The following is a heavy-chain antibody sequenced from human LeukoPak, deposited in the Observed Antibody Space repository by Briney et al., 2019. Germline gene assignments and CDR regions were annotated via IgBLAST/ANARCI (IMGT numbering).Heavy chain of an antibody. J-gene: IGHJ4*02. CDR2: IYYSGST. V-gene: IGHV4-39*01. CDR1: GGSISSSSYY. D-gene: IGHD3-10*01. Sequence: SETLSLTCTVSGGSISSSSYYWGWIRQPPGKGLEWIGSIYYSGSTYYNPSLKSRVTISVDTSKNQFSLKLSSVTAADTAVYYCARQSIHITMVRGVMGGDFDYWGQGTLVTVSS. CDR3: ARQSIHITMVRGVMGGDFDY.